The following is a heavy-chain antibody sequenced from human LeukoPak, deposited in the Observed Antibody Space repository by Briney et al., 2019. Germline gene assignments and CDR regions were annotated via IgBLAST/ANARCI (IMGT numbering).Heavy chain of an antibody. V-gene: IGHV3-23*01. CDR2: ISDSGGDT. Sequence: GGSLRLSCAASGFTFSSYDISWVRQAPGNGLEWVSAISDSGGDTYYADSVKGRFTISRDNSKNTLYLQMNSLRAEDTAVYYCAKVGWAHYWGQGTLVTVSS. CDR1: GFTFSSYD. D-gene: IGHD6-19*01. CDR3: AKVGWAHY. J-gene: IGHJ4*02.